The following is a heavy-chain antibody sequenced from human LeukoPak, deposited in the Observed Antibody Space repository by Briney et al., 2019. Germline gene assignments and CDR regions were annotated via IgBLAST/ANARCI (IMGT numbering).Heavy chain of an antibody. V-gene: IGHV4-34*01. D-gene: IGHD3-22*01. Sequence: SETLSLTCAVYGGSFSGYYWTWIRQTPEKGLEWIGEMNPRGSTNYNPSLKSGVTISVDTSKHQFSLELSSVTAADTAVYYCARGRQDVTMIVVVMTAVSYYLDVWGKGTTVTVS. J-gene: IGHJ6*03. CDR1: GGSFSGYY. CDR2: MNPRGST. CDR3: ARGRQDVTMIVVVMTAVSYYLDV.